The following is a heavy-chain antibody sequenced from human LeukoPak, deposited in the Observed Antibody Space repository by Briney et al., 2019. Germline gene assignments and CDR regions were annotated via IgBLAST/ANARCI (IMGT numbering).Heavy chain of an antibody. D-gene: IGHD3-10*01. Sequence: SETLSLTCTVSGGSISSYYWSWIRQPPGKGLEWIGYTYYSGSTNYNPSLKSRVTISVDTSKNQFSLKLSSVTAADTAVYYCARGVRGVPNFDYWGQGTLVTVSS. CDR1: GGSISSYY. CDR2: TYYSGST. V-gene: IGHV4-59*01. J-gene: IGHJ4*02. CDR3: ARGVRGVPNFDY.